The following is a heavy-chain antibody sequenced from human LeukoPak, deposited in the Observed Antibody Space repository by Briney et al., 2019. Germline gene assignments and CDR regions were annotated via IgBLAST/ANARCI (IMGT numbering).Heavy chain of an antibody. D-gene: IGHD4-11*01. J-gene: IGHJ3*02. CDR3: AKTFSSTVTYDAFDI. V-gene: IGHV3-9*01. CDR1: GFTFDDYA. Sequence: GGSLRLSCAASGFTFDDYAMHWVRQAPGKGLEWVSGISWNSGSIGYADPVKGRFTISRDNAKNSLYLQMNSLRAEDTALYYCAKTFSSTVTYDAFDIWGQGTMVTVSS. CDR2: ISWNSGSI.